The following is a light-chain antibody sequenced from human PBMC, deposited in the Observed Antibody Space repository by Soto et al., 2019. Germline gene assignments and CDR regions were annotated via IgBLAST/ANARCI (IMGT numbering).Light chain of an antibody. J-gene: IGLJ1*01. V-gene: IGLV2-23*01. CDR2: DGN. CDR1: SSDVGRYNL. CDR3: CSYAGTFYV. Sequence: QSVLTQPASVSGSPGQSITISCTGTSSDVGRYNLVSWYQQHPGKAPKLVISDGNKRPSGVSTRFSGSKSGNTASLTISGLQVEDEADYYCCSYAGTFYVFGTGTKVIAL.